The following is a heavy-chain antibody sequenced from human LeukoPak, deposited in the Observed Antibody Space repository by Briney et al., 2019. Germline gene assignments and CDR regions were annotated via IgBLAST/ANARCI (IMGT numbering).Heavy chain of an antibody. CDR2: ISGGGGST. Sequence: GGSLRLSCAASGFTFNNFAMSWVRQAPGKGLEGVSAISGGGGSTYYADSVKGRFTIYRDNSKSTLYLQMNSLRVEDTAVYYCARPVTGFSDYGYWGQGTLVTVSS. CDR3: ARPVTGFSDYGY. V-gene: IGHV3-23*01. CDR1: GFTFNNFA. D-gene: IGHD4-17*01. J-gene: IGHJ4*02.